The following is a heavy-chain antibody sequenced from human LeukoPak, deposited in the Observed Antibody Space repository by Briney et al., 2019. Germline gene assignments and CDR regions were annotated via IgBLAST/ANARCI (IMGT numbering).Heavy chain of an antibody. CDR3: ARALIAVAGTLFDY. Sequence: SETLSLTCAVSGGSISSSNWWSWVRQPPGKGLEWIGEIYHSGSTNYNPSLKSRVTISVDKSKNQFSLKLSSVTAADTAVHYCARALIAVAGTLFDYWGQGTLVTVSS. CDR2: IYHSGST. CDR1: GGSISSSNW. D-gene: IGHD6-19*01. J-gene: IGHJ4*02. V-gene: IGHV4-4*02.